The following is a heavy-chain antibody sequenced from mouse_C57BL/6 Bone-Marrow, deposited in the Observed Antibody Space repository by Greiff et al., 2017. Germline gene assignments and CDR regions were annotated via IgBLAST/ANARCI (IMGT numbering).Heavy chain of an antibody. J-gene: IGHJ4*01. CDR1: GYSITSGYY. D-gene: IGHD2-3*01. Sequence: EVQLVESGPGLVKPSQSLSLTCSVTGYSITSGYYWNWIRQFPGNKLEWMGYITYDGSNNYNPSLKNRISITLDTSKNQFFLKLNSVTPEDTATYYCARGDYDGYFLLYAMDYWGQGTSVTVSS. V-gene: IGHV3-6*01. CDR2: ITYDGSN. CDR3: ARGDYDGYFLLYAMDY.